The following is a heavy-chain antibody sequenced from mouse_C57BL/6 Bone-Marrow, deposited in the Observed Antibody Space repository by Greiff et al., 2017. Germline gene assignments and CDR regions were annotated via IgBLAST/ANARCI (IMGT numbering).Heavy chain of an antibody. Sequence: QVQLQQPGAELVKPGASVKLSCKASGYTFTSYWMHWVKQRPGQGLEWIGMIHPNSGSTNYNEKFKSKATLTVDKSSSTAYMQLSSLTSEDSAVYSGARVLRRSHYYAMDYWGQGTSVTVSS. V-gene: IGHV1-64*01. D-gene: IGHD2-12*01. J-gene: IGHJ4*01. CDR1: GYTFTSYW. CDR2: IHPNSGST. CDR3: ARVLRRSHYYAMDY.